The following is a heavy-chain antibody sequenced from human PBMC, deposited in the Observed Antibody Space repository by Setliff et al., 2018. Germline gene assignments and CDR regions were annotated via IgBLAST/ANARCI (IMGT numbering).Heavy chain of an antibody. J-gene: IGHJ5*02. CDR3: AKEDYSDNSGYYYETPWFDP. D-gene: IGHD3-22*01. Sequence: GGSLRLSCAASGVTFSSYAMTWVRQAPGKGLEWVSSISGSGGSTYHADSVKGRFTISRDNSQNTVFLQVNSLRPEDSAVYYCAKEDYSDNSGYYYETPWFDPWGQGTLVTVSS. CDR1: GVTFSSYA. CDR2: ISGSGGST. V-gene: IGHV3-23*01.